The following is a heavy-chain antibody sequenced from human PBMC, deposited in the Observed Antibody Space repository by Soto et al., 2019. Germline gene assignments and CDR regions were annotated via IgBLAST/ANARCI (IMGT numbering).Heavy chain of an antibody. Sequence: QVQLVQSGAEVKKPGSSVKVSCKASGGTFSSYAISWVRQAPGQGLEGMGGIIPIFGTANYAQKFQGRVTITADESTSTAYMELRSLRPENSAVDYCARETQVVPLLYGMDVWGQGTTVTVSS. D-gene: IGHD2-15*01. CDR2: IIPIFGTA. V-gene: IGHV1-69*12. CDR3: ARETQVVPLLYGMDV. CDR1: GGTFSSYA. J-gene: IGHJ6*02.